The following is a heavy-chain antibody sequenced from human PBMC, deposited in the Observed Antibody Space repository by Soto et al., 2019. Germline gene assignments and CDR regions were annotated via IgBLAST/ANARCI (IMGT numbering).Heavy chain of an antibody. D-gene: IGHD1-7*01. J-gene: IGHJ6*02. CDR1: GYACTSYA. Sequence: QVQLVQCGAEVKKPGASVKVSCKASGYACTSYAISWVRQARGQGLEWMGWISAYNGNTNYAQKLQGRVTMTTDTSTSTRYMELRSVRSDDTAVYYCARVITGTTFYYYYGMDVWGQGTTVTVSS. CDR2: ISAYNGNT. V-gene: IGHV1-18*01. CDR3: ARVITGTTFYYYYGMDV.